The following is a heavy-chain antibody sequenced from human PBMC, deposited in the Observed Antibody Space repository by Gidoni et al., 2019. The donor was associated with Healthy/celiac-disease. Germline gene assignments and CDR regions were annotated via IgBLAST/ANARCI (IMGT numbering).Heavy chain of an antibody. J-gene: IGHJ4*02. Sequence: EVQLVDSGGGLVKPGGSLRLSCAASRFTFSSYRMTWVRQAPGTGLEWVSSISSSSSYIYYADSVKGRLTISRDNAKNSLYLQMNSLRAEDTAVYYCATVEMATFDYWGQGTLVTVSS. D-gene: IGHD5-12*01. CDR2: ISSSSSYI. CDR3: ATVEMATFDY. V-gene: IGHV3-21*01. CDR1: RFTFSSYR.